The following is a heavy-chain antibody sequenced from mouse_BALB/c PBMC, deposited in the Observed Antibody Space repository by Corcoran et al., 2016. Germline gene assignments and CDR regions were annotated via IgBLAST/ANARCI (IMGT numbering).Heavy chain of an antibody. V-gene: IGHV1-18*01. CDR1: GYSFTGYT. J-gene: IGHJ4*01. D-gene: IGHD2-3*01. Sequence: EVQLQQSGPELVKPGASMKISCKASGYSFTGYTMNRVKQSHGKNLEWIGLINPYNGGTSYNQKFKGKATLTVDKSSSTAYMELLSLKSEDSAVYYCARSLIYDGLYAMDYWGQGTSVTVSS. CDR3: ARSLIYDGLYAMDY. CDR2: INPYNGGT.